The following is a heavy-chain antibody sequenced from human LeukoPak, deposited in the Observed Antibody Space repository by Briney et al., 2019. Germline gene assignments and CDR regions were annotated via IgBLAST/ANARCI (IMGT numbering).Heavy chain of an antibody. Sequence: GGSLRLSCAASGLTFSSSSMNWVRQPPGKGLEWVSSISSISSYIYYADSVKGRFTISRDHAKNSLYLQMNSLRAEDTAVYYCARLGSGYSGLDYWGQGTLVTVSS. J-gene: IGHJ4*02. CDR3: ARLGSGYSGLDY. CDR1: GLTFSSSS. V-gene: IGHV3-21*01. CDR2: ISSISSYI. D-gene: IGHD5-12*01.